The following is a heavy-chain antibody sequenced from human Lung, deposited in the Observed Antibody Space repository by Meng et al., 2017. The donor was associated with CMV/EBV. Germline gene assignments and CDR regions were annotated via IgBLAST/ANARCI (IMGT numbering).Heavy chain of an antibody. Sequence: ESXKISXAASGFTFSSSAMSWVRQAPGKGLEWVSAITASGGSTYHADSVRGRFTISRDNSKNTLYLQLNSLRVEDTAVYYCAKAFSSSWYREYYDYWGQGTXVNVYS. J-gene: IGHJ4*02. D-gene: IGHD6-13*01. CDR1: GFTFSSSA. V-gene: IGHV3-23*01. CDR2: ITASGGST. CDR3: AKAFSSSWYREYYDY.